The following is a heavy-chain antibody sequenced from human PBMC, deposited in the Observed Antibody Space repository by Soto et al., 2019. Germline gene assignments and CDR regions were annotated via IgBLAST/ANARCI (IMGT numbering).Heavy chain of an antibody. CDR2: IHYSGNT. J-gene: IGHJ5*02. V-gene: IGHV4-39*01. CDR1: GGSISSSSYH. Sequence: QLQLQESGPGLVEPSETLSLTCTVSGGSISSSSYHWGWIRQPPGKGLEWIGSIHYSGNTYYNPSLKSRVSMSVDTSKTQLALTLSSVTAADTAVYYCARHGRDEARSPNSWFDPWGQGALVTVSS. CDR3: ARHGRDEARSPNSWFDP.